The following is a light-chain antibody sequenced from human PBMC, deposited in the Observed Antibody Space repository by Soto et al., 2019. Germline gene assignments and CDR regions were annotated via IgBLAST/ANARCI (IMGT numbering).Light chain of an antibody. CDR1: QSISSY. V-gene: IGKV1-39*01. J-gene: IGKJ1*01. Sequence: DIQMTQSPSSLSASVGGRVTITCRASQSISSYLNWYQQKPGKAPKLLIYAASSLQSGVPSRFSGSGSGTDFTLTISSLQPEDFATYYCQQRVTFGQGTKVDIK. CDR2: AAS. CDR3: QQRVT.